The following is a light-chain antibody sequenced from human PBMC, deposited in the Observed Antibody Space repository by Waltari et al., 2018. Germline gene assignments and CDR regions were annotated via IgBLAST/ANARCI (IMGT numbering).Light chain of an antibody. CDR1: SRDVGGYNY. CDR3: SSFTSSSTWV. CDR2: DVN. V-gene: IGLV2-14*01. Sequence: QSALTQPASVSGSPGQSITISCPGTSRDVGGYNYVSWYQQHPGKAPKLMIYDVNNRPSGVSNRFSGSKSGNTASLTISGLQAEDEADYYCSSFTSSSTWVFGGGTNLTVL. J-gene: IGLJ3*02.